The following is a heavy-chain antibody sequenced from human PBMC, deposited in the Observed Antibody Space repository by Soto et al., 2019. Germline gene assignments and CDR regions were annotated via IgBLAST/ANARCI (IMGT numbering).Heavy chain of an antibody. V-gene: IGHV3-33*01. Sequence: QVQLVESGGGVVQPGRSLRLSCAASEFTFSRHGMHWVRQAPGKGLQWVGVIWSDGSNEVYADSVKGRFIISRDNSKNILYLQMNSLRAEDTAVYYCARERTFGDNKHNYMDVWGTGITAIVSS. D-gene: IGHD3-10*01. J-gene: IGHJ6*03. CDR1: EFTFSRHG. CDR3: ARERTFGDNKHNYMDV. CDR2: IWSDGSNE.